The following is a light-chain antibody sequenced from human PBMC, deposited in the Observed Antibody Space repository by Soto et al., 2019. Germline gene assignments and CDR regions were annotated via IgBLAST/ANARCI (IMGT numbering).Light chain of an antibody. J-gene: IGLJ1*01. CDR1: SSNIGAGYD. V-gene: IGLV1-40*01. CDR2: GNS. CDR3: QSNDSSLSVLDV. Sequence: QAVVTQPPSVSGAPGQRVTISCTGSSSNIGAGYDVHWYQQLPGTAPKLLIYGNSNRPSGVPDRFSGSKSGTSASLAITGLQAEDEADYYCQSNDSSLSVLDVFGTGTKLTVL.